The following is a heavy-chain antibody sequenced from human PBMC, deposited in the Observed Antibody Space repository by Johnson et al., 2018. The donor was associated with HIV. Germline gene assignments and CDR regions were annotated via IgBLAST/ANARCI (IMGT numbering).Heavy chain of an antibody. D-gene: IGHD6-13*01. J-gene: IGHJ3*02. Sequence: QLVESGGVVVQPGGSLRLSCAASGFTFDDYTMHWVRQAPGKGLEWVSLISWDGGSTYYSDSVKGRFTISRDNSKNSLYLQMNSLRAEDTAVYYCAKDFSSSWGRAFDIWGQGTMVTVSS. V-gene: IGHV3-43*01. CDR3: AKDFSSSWGRAFDI. CDR2: ISWDGGST. CDR1: GFTFDDYT.